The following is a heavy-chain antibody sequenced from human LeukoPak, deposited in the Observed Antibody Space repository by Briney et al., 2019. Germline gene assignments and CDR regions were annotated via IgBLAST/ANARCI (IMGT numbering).Heavy chain of an antibody. Sequence: GASVKVSCKTSGGTFSSYAISWVRQAPGQGLGWMGGIIPIFGTANYAQKFQGRVTITADESTSTAYMELSSLRSEDTAVYYCAREGTTAAFGIWGQGTMVTVSS. CDR3: AREGTTAAFGI. V-gene: IGHV1-69*13. J-gene: IGHJ3*02. CDR2: IIPIFGTA. CDR1: GGTFSSYA. D-gene: IGHD1-14*01.